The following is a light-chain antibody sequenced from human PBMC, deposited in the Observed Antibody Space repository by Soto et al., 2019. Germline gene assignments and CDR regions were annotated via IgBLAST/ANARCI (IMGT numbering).Light chain of an antibody. CDR2: EVT. CDR1: NSDVAKYDY. CDR3: CSHTISGAPV. V-gene: IGLV2-14*01. Sequence: QSALTQPASVSGSPGQSITLSCTGANSDVAKYDYVSWYRQYPGLAPQVIISEVTNRPSVISDRFSGSKSANTAYLTISGLQAEDEADYYCCSHTISGAPVFGGGTKLTVL. J-gene: IGLJ2*01.